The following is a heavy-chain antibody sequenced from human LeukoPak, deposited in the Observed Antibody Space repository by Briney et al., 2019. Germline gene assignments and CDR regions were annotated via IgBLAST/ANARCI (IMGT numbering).Heavy chain of an antibody. CDR1: GYSFTSYW. Sequence: GESLKISCKGSGYSFTSYWVGWVRQMPGKGLEWMGIIYPGDSDARYSPSFQGQVTISADKSVSTAYLQWSSLKASDTAMYYCARRGYCSGGSCFSAAFDIWGQGTMVTVSS. CDR2: IYPGDSDA. CDR3: ARRGYCSGGSCFSAAFDI. D-gene: IGHD2-15*01. J-gene: IGHJ3*02. V-gene: IGHV5-51*01.